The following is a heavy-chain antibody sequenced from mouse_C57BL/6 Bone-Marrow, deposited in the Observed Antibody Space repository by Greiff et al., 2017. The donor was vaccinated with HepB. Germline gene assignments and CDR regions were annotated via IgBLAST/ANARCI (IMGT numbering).Heavy chain of an antibody. CDR1: GYTFTSYW. Sequence: VQLQQPGAELVMPGASVKLSCKASGYTFTSYWMHWVKQRPGQGLEWIGEIDPSDSYTNYNQKFKGKSTLTVDKSSSTAYMELRSLTSEDSAVYFCAREHYGSSYDYAMDYWGQGTSVTVSS. CDR3: AREHYGSSYDYAMDY. D-gene: IGHD1-1*01. V-gene: IGHV1-69*01. J-gene: IGHJ4*01. CDR2: IDPSDSYT.